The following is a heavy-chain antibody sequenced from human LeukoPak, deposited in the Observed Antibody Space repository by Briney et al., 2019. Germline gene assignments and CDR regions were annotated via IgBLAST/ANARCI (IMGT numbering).Heavy chain of an antibody. Sequence: GGSLRLSCAASGFTVSSNYMSWVRQAPGKGLEWVSVLYNGGNTYYADSVKGRFTVSRDNSKNTLYLQMNSLRAEDTAVYYCARYDGGSGPFDYWGQGTLVTVSS. V-gene: IGHV3-53*01. D-gene: IGHD3-10*01. CDR3: ARYDGGSGPFDY. CDR2: LYNGGNT. J-gene: IGHJ4*02. CDR1: GFTVSSNY.